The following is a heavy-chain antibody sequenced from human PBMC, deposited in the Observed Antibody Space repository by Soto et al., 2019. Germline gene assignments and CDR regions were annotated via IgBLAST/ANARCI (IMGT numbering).Heavy chain of an antibody. V-gene: IGHV3-23*01. J-gene: IGHJ5*02. CDR1: AISFNTYG. CDR2: VTVTGGST. CDR3: ARQRSPEGWFDP. D-gene: IGHD3-10*01. Sequence: GGSLRLSCAASAISFNTYGVTWIRQAPGKGLEWVSTVTVTGGSTYYADSVKGRFTISRDRSNYTVSLLLNSLRVEDTAIYYCARQRSPEGWFDPWGQGTLVTVSS.